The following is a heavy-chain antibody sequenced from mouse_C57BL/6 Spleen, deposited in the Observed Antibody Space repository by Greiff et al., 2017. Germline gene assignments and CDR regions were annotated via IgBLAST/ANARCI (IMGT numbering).Heavy chain of an antibody. D-gene: IGHD1-1*01. CDR2: INPNNGGT. CDR1: GYTFTDYN. Sequence: EVQLQQSGPELVKPGASVKIPCKASGYTFTDYNMDWVKQSHGKSLEWIGDINPNNGGTIYNQKFKGKATLTVDKYSSTAYMELRSLTSEDTAVYYCARSRRGSPYGSSYRNYWYFDVWGTGTTVTVSS. CDR3: ARSRRGSPYGSSYRNYWYFDV. V-gene: IGHV1-18*01. J-gene: IGHJ1*03.